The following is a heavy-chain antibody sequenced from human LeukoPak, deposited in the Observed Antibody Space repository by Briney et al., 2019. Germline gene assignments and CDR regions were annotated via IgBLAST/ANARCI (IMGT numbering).Heavy chain of an antibody. V-gene: IGHV3-15*01. D-gene: IGHD1-1*01. CDR3: TTFNDVGI. CDR2: VRSKTDGGTT. Sequence: GGSLRLSCAASGFNFIDYTMNWVRQAPGKGLEWVGRVRSKTDGGTTDYAAPVKGRFSISRDDSKDTLYLQMNSLKTEDTAVYYCTTFNDVGIWGQGTMVTVSS. J-gene: IGHJ3*02. CDR1: GFNFIDYT.